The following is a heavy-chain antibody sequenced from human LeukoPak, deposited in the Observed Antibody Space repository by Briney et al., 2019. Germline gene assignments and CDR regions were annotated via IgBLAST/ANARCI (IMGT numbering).Heavy chain of an antibody. V-gene: IGHV1-18*01. CDR1: GYTFTSYG. CDR2: ISAYNGNT. D-gene: IGHD6-19*01. CDR3: ARGYSSGFPYYYYYGMDV. J-gene: IGHJ6*02. Sequence: EASVKVSCKASGYTFTSYGISWVRQAPGQGLEWMGWISAYNGNTNYAQKLQGRVTMTTDTSTSTAYMELRSLRSDDTAVYYCARGYSSGFPYYYYYGMDVWGQGTTVTVSS.